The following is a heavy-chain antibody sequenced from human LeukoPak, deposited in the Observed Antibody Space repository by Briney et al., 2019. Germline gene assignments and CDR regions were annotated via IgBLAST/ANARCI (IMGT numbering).Heavy chain of an antibody. CDR2: IYPGDSDT. CDR1: GYSFTSYW. V-gene: IGHV5-51*01. J-gene: IGHJ6*03. Sequence: GESLKISCKGSGYSFTSYWIGWVRQMPGKGLEWMGIIYPGDSDTRYSPSFQGQVTISADKSISTAYLQWSSLKASDTAMYYCARGLGYCSSTSCFPYYMDVWGKGTTVTVS. CDR3: ARGLGYCSSTSCFPYYMDV. D-gene: IGHD2-2*01.